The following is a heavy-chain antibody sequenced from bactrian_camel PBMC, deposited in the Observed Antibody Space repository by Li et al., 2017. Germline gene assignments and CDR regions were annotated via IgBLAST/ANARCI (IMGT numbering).Heavy chain of an antibody. Sequence: HVQLVESGGGSVQAGGSLRLSCAASVYRGCMGWTRQAPGKEREGVATIDSDGSTSYADSVKGRFTISKDNAKNTLYLQMNSLKPEDTAMYYCAADHAGGYCEAGSGYWGQGTQVTVS. D-gene: IGHD2*01. J-gene: IGHJ6*01. CDR2: IDSDGST. V-gene: IGHV3S53*01. CDR3: AADHAGGYCEAGSGY. CDR1: VYRGC.